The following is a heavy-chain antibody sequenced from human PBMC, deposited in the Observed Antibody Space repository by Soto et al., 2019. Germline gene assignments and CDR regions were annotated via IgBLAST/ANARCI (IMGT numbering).Heavy chain of an antibody. J-gene: IGHJ6*02. V-gene: IGHV5-51*01. D-gene: IGHD3-9*01. CDR2: IYPGASDT. CDR3: ARSRRPDNYDILTGYFYPFDYYYGMDV. Sequence: GESLKISCKGSGYSFTTYWIGWVRQMPGKGLEWMGIIYPGASDTRYSPSFQGQVTISADKSISTAYLQWSSLKASDTAMYYCARSRRPDNYDILTGYFYPFDYYYGMDVWGQGTTVTVSS. CDR1: GYSFTTYW.